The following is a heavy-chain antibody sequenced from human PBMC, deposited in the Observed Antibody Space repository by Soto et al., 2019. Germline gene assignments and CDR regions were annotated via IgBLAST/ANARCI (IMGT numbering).Heavy chain of an antibody. Sequence: QVQLQQWGAGLLKPSETLSLTCAVYVGSFSRYYWSWIRQPPGKGLEWIGEINHSGSTNYNPSLKSRVTISVDTSKNQFSLKLSSVTAADTAVYYCARGLRDVLLWFGARSYWYIDIWGRGTMVTVSS. CDR3: ARGLRDVLLWFGARSYWYIDI. D-gene: IGHD3-10*01. V-gene: IGHV4-34*01. J-gene: IGHJ2*01. CDR1: VGSFSRYY. CDR2: INHSGST.